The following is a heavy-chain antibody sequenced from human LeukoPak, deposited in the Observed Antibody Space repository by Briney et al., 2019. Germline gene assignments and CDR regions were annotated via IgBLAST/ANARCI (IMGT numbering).Heavy chain of an antibody. Sequence: SETLSLTCTVSGGSINSGSYYWSWIRQPPGKGLEWIGEINHSGSTNYNPSLKSRVTISVDTSRNQFSLKLSSVTAADTAVYYCARHLGSGYYYGNWFDPWGQGTLVTVSS. CDR2: INHSGST. J-gene: IGHJ5*02. D-gene: IGHD3-22*01. CDR3: ARHLGSGYYYGNWFDP. V-gene: IGHV4-39*01. CDR1: GGSINSGSYY.